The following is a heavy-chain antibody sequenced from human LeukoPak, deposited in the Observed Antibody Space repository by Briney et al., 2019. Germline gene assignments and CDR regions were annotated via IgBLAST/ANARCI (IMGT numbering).Heavy chain of an antibody. CDR1: GGSFSSSSHY. Sequence: PETLSLTCTVSGGSFSSSSHYWGWVRQPPGKGLEWIGSMYYSGSTYYNASLRSRVTISVDTSRDQFSLKLSSVTAADTAVYYCARHFDRDGYKSNAFDIWGQGTMVTVSS. CDR2: MYYSGST. J-gene: IGHJ3*02. CDR3: ARHFDRDGYKSNAFDI. V-gene: IGHV4-39*01. D-gene: IGHD5-24*01.